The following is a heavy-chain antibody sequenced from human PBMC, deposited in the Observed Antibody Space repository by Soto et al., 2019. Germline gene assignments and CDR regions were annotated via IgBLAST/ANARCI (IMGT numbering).Heavy chain of an antibody. D-gene: IGHD2-21*01. J-gene: IGHJ4*02. CDR3: AREGGESSYGLYYFAS. V-gene: IGHV4-30-4*01. CDR2: IYYSGNT. Sequence: QVQLQESGPGLVKPSQTLSLTCTVSGGSTSSDNYWSWIRQPPGKGLEWFGHIYYSGNTDYTPSRKSRLAISIDTSKNQFSLKLRSVTAADTAVYFCAREGGESSYGLYYFASRGQGSLVTVSS. CDR1: GGSTSSDNY.